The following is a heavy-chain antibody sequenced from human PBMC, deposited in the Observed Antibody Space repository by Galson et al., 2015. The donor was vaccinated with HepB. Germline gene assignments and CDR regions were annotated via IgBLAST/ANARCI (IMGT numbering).Heavy chain of an antibody. CDR3: AKEAFDSSGHYFEYFDY. V-gene: IGHV3-9*01. J-gene: IGHJ4*02. CDR2: ITWNGGSV. Sequence: SLRLSCAASGFTFDDYAMHWVRQAPGKGLEWISYITWNGGSVGYEDSVKGRFTVSRDNAKNSLYLQMNSLRVEDTAFYYCAKEAFDSSGHYFEYFDYLGQGTLVTVSA. D-gene: IGHD3-22*01. CDR1: GFTFDDYA.